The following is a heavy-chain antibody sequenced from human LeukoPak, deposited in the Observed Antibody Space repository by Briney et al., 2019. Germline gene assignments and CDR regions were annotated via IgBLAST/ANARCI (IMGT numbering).Heavy chain of an antibody. CDR3: ARDSVAGTKAFDI. CDR1: GGSISSYY. V-gene: IGHV4-59*12. CDR2: IYYSGST. Sequence: ASETLSLTCTVSGGSISSYYWSWIRQPPGKGLEWIGYIYYSGSTNYNPSLKSRVTISVDTSKNQFSLKLSSVTAADTAVYYCARDSVAGTKAFDIWGQGTMVTVSS. D-gene: IGHD6-19*01. J-gene: IGHJ3*02.